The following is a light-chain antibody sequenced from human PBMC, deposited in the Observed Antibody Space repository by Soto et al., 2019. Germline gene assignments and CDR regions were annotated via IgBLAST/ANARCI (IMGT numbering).Light chain of an antibody. V-gene: IGLV2-14*01. CDR3: SSYTSSSTLV. CDR2: DVS. J-gene: IGLJ2*01. CDR1: RSDVGGYEY. Sequence: QAVVTQPASVSGSPGQSITISCTGTRSDVGGYEYVSWYQQHPGKAPKLMIYDVSNRPSGVSNRFSGSKSGNTASLTISGLQAEDEADYFCSSYTSSSTLVFGGGTKLTVL.